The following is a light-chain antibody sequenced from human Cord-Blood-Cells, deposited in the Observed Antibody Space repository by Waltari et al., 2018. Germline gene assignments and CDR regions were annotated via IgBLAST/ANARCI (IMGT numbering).Light chain of an antibody. Sequence: QSALTQPASVSGSPGQSITISCTGTSSDVGGYNYVSWYQQHPGKAPKLMISDVSNRPSGVSNRVSGSKSGNTASLTISGLQAEDEADYYCSSYTSSSTLGVFGGGTKLTVL. V-gene: IGLV2-14*01. CDR3: SSYTSSSTLGV. CDR2: DVS. J-gene: IGLJ2*01. CDR1: SSDVGGYNY.